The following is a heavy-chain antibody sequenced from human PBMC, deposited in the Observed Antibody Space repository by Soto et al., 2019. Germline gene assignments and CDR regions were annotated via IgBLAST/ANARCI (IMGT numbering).Heavy chain of an antibody. CDR1: GGSISNYY. Sequence: LSLTCNVSGGSISNYYWTWVRQSPEKGLEWIGYMYYNGNINYNPSLKSRVTISIDTSKNQFSLTLKSVTAADTVVYYCASGGNWFDPWGQGVLVTVSS. CDR2: MYYNGNI. V-gene: IGHV4-59*01. J-gene: IGHJ5*02. D-gene: IGHD3-16*01. CDR3: ASGGNWFDP.